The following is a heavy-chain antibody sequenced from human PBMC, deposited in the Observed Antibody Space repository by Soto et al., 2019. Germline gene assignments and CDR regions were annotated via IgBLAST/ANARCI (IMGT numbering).Heavy chain of an antibody. CDR1: GFSLSTSGVG. D-gene: IGHD6-13*01. Sequence: QITLKESGPTLVKPTQTLTLTCTFSGFSLSTSGVGVGWIRQPPGKALEWLALIYWDDDKRYSPSLKSRLTITKDTSKNQVVLTMTNMDPVDTATYYCAHTHNGYSSSWVDYWGQGTLVTVSS. CDR2: IYWDDDK. J-gene: IGHJ4*02. V-gene: IGHV2-5*02. CDR3: AHTHNGYSSSWVDY.